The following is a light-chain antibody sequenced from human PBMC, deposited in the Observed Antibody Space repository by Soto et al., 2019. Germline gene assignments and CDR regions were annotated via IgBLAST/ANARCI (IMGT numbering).Light chain of an antibody. V-gene: IGKV1-9*01. Sequence: IQWTQSPSSLSASVGDRATITGRASQDIAIYLAWYQQKPGEAPKLLIYAASTLYGGVPSRFSGSGSGTDFALTITSLQAEDFATYYCQQLRMYPSTFGGGTKVDI. CDR1: QDIAIY. CDR3: QQLRMYPST. J-gene: IGKJ4*01. CDR2: AAS.